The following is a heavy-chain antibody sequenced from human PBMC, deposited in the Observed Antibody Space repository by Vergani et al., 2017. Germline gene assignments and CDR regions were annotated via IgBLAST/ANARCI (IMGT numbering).Heavy chain of an antibody. CDR2: INADNGNT. CDR1: GYTFTNYT. D-gene: IGHD6-13*01. CDR3: ARVKDTSGWFVFWDC. J-gene: IGHJ4*02. Sequence: QVLLVQSGPEVKKPGASVKVSCKASGYTFTNYTIHWVRQAPGQRLEWMGLINADNGNTKYSQKFQGRVPISRETSASTAYMELSSLRSEDTAVYYCARVKDTSGWFVFWDCWGQGTLVTVAS. V-gene: IGHV1-3*01.